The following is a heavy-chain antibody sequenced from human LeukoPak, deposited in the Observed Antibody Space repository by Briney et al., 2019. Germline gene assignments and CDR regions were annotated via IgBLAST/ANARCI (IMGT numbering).Heavy chain of an antibody. J-gene: IGHJ6*02. CDR3: ARDAEYSSSSRSRGPINYYYYGMDV. D-gene: IGHD6-6*01. CDR1: GGSFSGYY. CDR2: IYYSGST. Sequence: PSETLSLTCAVYGGSFSGYYWSWVRQHPGKGLEWIGYIYYSGSTYYNPSLKSRVTISVDTSKNQFSLKLSSVTAADTAVYYCARDAEYSSSSRSRGPINYYYYGMDVWGQGTTVTVSS. V-gene: IGHV4-31*11.